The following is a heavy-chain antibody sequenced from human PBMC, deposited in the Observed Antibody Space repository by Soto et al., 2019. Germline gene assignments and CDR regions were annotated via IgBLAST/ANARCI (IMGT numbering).Heavy chain of an antibody. Sequence: XGSLKLSCSASGFTFSSYGMHWVRQAPGKGLEWVAVISYDGSNKYYADSVEGRFTISRDNSKNTLYLQMNSLRAEDTAVYYCAKDGIRRWLQFGWFDPWGQGTLVTVSS. CDR1: GFTFSSYG. CDR2: ISYDGSNK. D-gene: IGHD5-12*01. J-gene: IGHJ5*02. CDR3: AKDGIRRWLQFGWFDP. V-gene: IGHV3-30*18.